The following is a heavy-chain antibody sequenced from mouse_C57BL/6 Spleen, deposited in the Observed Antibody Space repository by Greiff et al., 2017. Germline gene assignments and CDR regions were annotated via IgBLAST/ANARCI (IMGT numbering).Heavy chain of an antibody. J-gene: IGHJ1*03. CDR1: GYAFSSSW. D-gene: IGHD3-1*01. Sequence: QVQLQQSGPELVKPGASVKISCKASGYAFSSSWMNWVKQRPGKGLEWIGRIYPGDGDTNYNGKFKGKATLTADKSSSTAYMQLSSLTSEDSAVYFCARVGDWYFDVWGKGTTVTVSS. CDR2: IYPGDGDT. CDR3: ARVGDWYFDV. V-gene: IGHV1-82*01.